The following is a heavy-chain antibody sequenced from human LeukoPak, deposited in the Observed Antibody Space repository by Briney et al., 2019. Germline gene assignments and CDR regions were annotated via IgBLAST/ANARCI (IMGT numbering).Heavy chain of an antibody. CDR3: ARAGYSYGTGYYFDY. CDR2: IYYTGAT. Sequence: PSETLSLTCTVSGGSISSYYWSWIRLPPGKGLEWIGYIYYTGATYYNPSLKSRVTISLDTSKNQFTLKLSSVTAADAAVYYCARAGYSYGTGYYFDYWGQGALVTVSS. J-gene: IGHJ4*02. V-gene: IGHV4-59*01. D-gene: IGHD5-18*01. CDR1: GGSISSYY.